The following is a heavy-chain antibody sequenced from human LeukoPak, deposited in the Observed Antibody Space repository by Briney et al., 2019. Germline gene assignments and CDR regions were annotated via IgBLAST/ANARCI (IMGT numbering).Heavy chain of an antibody. CDR1: GFTFSSYA. Sequence: GGSLRLSCAASGFTFSSYAMHWVRQAPGKGLEWVAVISYDGSNKYYADSVKGRFTISRDNSENTLYLQMNSLRAEDTAVYYCASSVVAVANDYWGQGTLVTVSS. CDR2: ISYDGSNK. J-gene: IGHJ4*02. V-gene: IGHV3-30-3*01. D-gene: IGHD6-19*01. CDR3: ASSVVAVANDY.